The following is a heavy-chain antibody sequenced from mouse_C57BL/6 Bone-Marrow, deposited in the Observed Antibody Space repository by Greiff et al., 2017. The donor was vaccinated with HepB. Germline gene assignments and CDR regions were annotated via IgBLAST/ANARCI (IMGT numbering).Heavy chain of an antibody. CDR2: ISSGGSYT. D-gene: IGHD1-1*01. V-gene: IGHV5-6*02. Sequence: EVMLVESGGDLVKPGGSLKLSCAASGFTFSSYGMSWVRPTPDKRLEWVATISSGGSYTYYPDSVKGRITISRDNAKNTLYLQMSSLKSEDTAMYYCARRGVVAPYFDYWGQGTTLTVSS. CDR3: ARRGVVAPYFDY. J-gene: IGHJ2*01. CDR1: GFTFSSYG.